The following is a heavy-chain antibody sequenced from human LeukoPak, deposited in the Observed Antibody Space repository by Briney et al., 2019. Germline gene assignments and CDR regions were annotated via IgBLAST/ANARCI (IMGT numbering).Heavy chain of an antibody. Sequence: SQTLSLTCTVSGGSISSGSYCCSWIRQPAGKGLEWIGHIHTSGNTNYNPSLKSRVTISVDTSKNQFSLKLSSVTAADTAVYYCARDSYGDYSSWFDPWGQGTLVTVSS. J-gene: IGHJ5*02. CDR3: ARDSYGDYSSWFDP. D-gene: IGHD4-17*01. V-gene: IGHV4-61*09. CDR2: IHTSGNT. CDR1: GGSISSGSYC.